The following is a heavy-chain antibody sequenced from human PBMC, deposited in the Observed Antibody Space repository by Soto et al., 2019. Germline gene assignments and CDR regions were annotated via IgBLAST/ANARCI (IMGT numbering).Heavy chain of an antibody. D-gene: IGHD6-13*01. CDR3: ARGDQLAPFDY. CDR1: GFTLSDYW. V-gene: IGHV3-33*08. J-gene: IGHJ4*02. CDR2: ICDDGSNK. Sequence: GGSLRLSCAASGFTLSDYWMHWVRQVPGKGLLWVAGICDDGSNKYYADSVKGRFTISRDNSKNTLYLQMNSLRAEDAAVYYCARGDQLAPFDYWGQGTLVTVSS.